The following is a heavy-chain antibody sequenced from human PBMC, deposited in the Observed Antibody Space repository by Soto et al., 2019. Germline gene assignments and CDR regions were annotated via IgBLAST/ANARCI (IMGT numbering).Heavy chain of an antibody. Sequence: QVQLVHSGAEVKKPGSSVKVSCEESGGTFSGHAISWVRQAPGQGPEWMGGLIPLFGTTQHAQNFQDRLTITADKSTSTAYMELTSLRFEDTAIYYCARGPIWGYRFDSWGQGTLVTVSS. CDR3: ARGPIWGYRFDS. CDR2: LIPLFGTT. J-gene: IGHJ4*02. V-gene: IGHV1-69*06. CDR1: GGTFSGHA. D-gene: IGHD3-16*01.